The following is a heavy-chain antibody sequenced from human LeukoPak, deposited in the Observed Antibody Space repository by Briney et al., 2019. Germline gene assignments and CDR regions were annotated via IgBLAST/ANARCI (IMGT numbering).Heavy chain of an antibody. CDR1: GYTLTELS. D-gene: IGHD2-2*01. Sequence: ASVKVSCKVSGYTLTELSMHWVRQAPGKGLEWMGGFDPEDGETIYAQKFQGRVTMTEDTSTDTAYMELSRLRSDDTAVYYCATRGGYCSSTSCPHPNYWGQGTLVTVSS. CDR2: FDPEDGET. J-gene: IGHJ4*02. V-gene: IGHV1-24*01. CDR3: ATRGGYCSSTSCPHPNY.